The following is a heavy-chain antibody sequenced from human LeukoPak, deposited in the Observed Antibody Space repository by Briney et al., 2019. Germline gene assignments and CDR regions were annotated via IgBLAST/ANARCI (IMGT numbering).Heavy chain of an antibody. J-gene: IGHJ4*02. CDR1: GGSISSSSYY. D-gene: IGHD3-3*01. Sequence: SETLSLTCTVSGGSISSSSYYWGWIRQPPGKGPEWIGSIYYSGSTYYNPSLKSRVTISVDTSKNQFSLKLSSVTAADTAVYYCASSQRDFWSGFNPYFDYWGQGTLVTVSS. CDR2: IYYSGST. CDR3: ASSQRDFWSGFNPYFDY. V-gene: IGHV4-39*01.